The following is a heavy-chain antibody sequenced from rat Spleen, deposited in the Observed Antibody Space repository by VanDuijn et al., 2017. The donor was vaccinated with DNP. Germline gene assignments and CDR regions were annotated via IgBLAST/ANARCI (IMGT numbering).Heavy chain of an antibody. CDR2: ITSSGGST. J-gene: IGHJ2*01. D-gene: IGHD1-12*03. CDR1: GFTFNNYW. CDR3: AYYHDGYH. V-gene: IGHV5-31*01. Sequence: EVQLVESGGDLVQPGGSLKLSCVASGFTFNNYWMTWIRQVPGKGLEGVASITSSGGSTYHPDSVKGRFTVSRDNAKNTLYLQMDSLRSEDTATYYCAYYHDGYHWGQGVMVTVSS.